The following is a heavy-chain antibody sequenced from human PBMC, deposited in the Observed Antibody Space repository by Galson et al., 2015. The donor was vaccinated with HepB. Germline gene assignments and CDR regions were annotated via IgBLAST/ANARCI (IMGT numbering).Heavy chain of an antibody. Sequence: PALVKPTQPLTLTCTFSGFSLNTYEMSMGWLRPPPGKTLEWLARIDWEDDKYYSTSLKTRLTISKDTSKNQVVLTMTNMDPADTATYYCVRNSGSYTVDFWGQGTLVTVSS. D-gene: IGHD1-26*01. CDR3: VRNSGSYTVDF. V-gene: IGHV2-70*18. J-gene: IGHJ4*02. CDR2: IDWEDDK. CDR1: GFSLNTYEMS.